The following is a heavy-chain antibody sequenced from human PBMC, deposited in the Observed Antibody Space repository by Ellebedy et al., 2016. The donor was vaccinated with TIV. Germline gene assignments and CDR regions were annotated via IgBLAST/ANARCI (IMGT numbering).Heavy chain of an antibody. D-gene: IGHD3-10*01. J-gene: IGHJ5*02. Sequence: GESLKISCAASGFTFNNYAMNWVRQAPGKGLEWVSALSGNGASTYYAGSVKGRFIISRDNSKNTLYLQMNSLRAEDTAVYYCAKNGFGEFLASWLDPWGQGTLVTVSS. CDR3: AKNGFGEFLASWLDP. V-gene: IGHV3-23*01. CDR2: LSGNGAST. CDR1: GFTFNNYA.